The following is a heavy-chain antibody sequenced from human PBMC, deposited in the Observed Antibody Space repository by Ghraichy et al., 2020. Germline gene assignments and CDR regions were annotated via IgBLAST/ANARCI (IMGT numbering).Heavy chain of an antibody. CDR3: ARVVSSSWQFDY. CDR2: ISSSSSYI. D-gene: IGHD6-13*01. Sequence: GGSLRLSCAASGFTFSSYSMNWVRQAPGKGLEWVSSISSSSSYIYYADSVKGRFTISRDNAKNSLYLQMNSLRAEDTAVYYCARVVSSSWQFDYWGQGTLVTVSS. CDR1: GFTFSSYS. J-gene: IGHJ4*02. V-gene: IGHV3-21*01.